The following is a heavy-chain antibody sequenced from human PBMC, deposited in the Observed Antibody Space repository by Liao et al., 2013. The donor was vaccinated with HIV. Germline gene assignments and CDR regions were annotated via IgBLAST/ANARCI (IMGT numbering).Heavy chain of an antibody. Sequence: QVQLQQWGAGLLKPSETLSLTCAVYGGSFSGYYWSWIRQPPGKGLEWIGEINHSGSTNYNPSLKSRVTISVDTSKNQFSLKLSSVTAADTAVYYCARGVLPPLSSIAPHSLYYFDYWGQGTLVTVSS. CDR1: GGSFSGYY. D-gene: IGHD6-6*01. V-gene: IGHV4-34*01. CDR2: INHSGST. CDR3: ARGVLPPLSSIAPHSLYYFDY. J-gene: IGHJ4*02.